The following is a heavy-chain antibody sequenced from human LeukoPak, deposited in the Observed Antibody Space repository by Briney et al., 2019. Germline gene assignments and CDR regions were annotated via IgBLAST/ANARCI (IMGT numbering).Heavy chain of an antibody. J-gene: IGHJ4*02. D-gene: IGHD1-26*01. V-gene: IGHV3-23*01. CDR3: AKDQYPVGATGNIDY. Sequence: GGSLRLSCAASGFTFSSYGMSWVRQAPGKGLEWVSAISGSGGSTYYADSVKGRFTISRDNSKNTLYLQMNSLRAEDTAVYYCAKDQYPVGATGNIDYWGQGTLVTVSS. CDR2: ISGSGGST. CDR1: GFTFSSYG.